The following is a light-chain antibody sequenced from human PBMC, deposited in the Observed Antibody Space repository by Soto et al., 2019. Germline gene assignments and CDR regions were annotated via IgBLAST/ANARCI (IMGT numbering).Light chain of an antibody. Sequence: IVLTQSPGTLSLSPGERATLSCRASQTVSGSHLAWYQQKPGQAPRLIIYGASTRPTGIPDRFSGSGSGTDCTLTVTRLEPEDFAVYYCQQYGGAPPEYPFGQGTKLEIK. CDR2: GAS. CDR1: QTVSGSH. V-gene: IGKV3-20*01. CDR3: QQYGGAPPEYP. J-gene: IGKJ2*01.